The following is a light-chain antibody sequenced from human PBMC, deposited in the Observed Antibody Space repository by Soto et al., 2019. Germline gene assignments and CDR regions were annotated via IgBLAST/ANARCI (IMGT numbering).Light chain of an antibody. V-gene: IGKV1-5*03. CDR3: QQYNGYSRT. CDR1: QSIDYW. CDR2: KAS. Sequence: HMPLFPSTLSASVGDRVTITCRASQSIDYWLAWYQQKPGKPPKLLIYKASSLETGVPPRFTGSGSGTEFTLTISSLQVDDFATYYCQQYNGYSRTFGQGTKVDIK. J-gene: IGKJ1*01.